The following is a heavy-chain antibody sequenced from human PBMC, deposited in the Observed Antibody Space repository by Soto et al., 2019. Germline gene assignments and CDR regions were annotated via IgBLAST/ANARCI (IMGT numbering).Heavy chain of an antibody. CDR2: ISYDGSNK. Sequence: AGSLRLSCAASGFTFSSYGMHWVRQAPGKGLEWVAVISYDGSNKYYADSVKGRFTISRDNSKNTLYLQMNSLRAEDTAVYYCAKDMGHIVVVVAATRPDYWGQGTLVTVSS. D-gene: IGHD2-15*01. CDR3: AKDMGHIVVVVAATRPDY. V-gene: IGHV3-30*18. J-gene: IGHJ4*02. CDR1: GFTFSSYG.